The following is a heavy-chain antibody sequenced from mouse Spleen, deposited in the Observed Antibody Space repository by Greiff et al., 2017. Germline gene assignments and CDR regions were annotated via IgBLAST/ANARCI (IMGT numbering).Heavy chain of an antibody. CDR3: ARCDGYLYYFDY. D-gene: IGHD2-3*01. Sequence: QVHVKQPGAELVKPGASVKMSCKASGYTFTSYWITWVKQRPGQGLEWIGDIYPGSGSTNYNEKFKSKATLTVDTSSSTAYMQLSSLTSEDSAVYYCARCDGYLYYFDYWGQGTTLTVSS. CDR2: IYPGSGST. J-gene: IGHJ2*01. CDR1: GYTFTSYW. V-gene: IGHV1-55*01.